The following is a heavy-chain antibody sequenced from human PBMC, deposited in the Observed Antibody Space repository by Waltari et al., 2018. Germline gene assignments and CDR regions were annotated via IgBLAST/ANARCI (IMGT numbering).Heavy chain of an antibody. V-gene: IGHV4-30-4*08. J-gene: IGHJ4*02. CDR3: AREDRLRPIDY. CDR1: GGSTSSGAYS. Sequence: QVQLQESGPGLVKPSPTLSLTCTVSGGSTSSGAYSSSWIRQPPGKGLEWIGYIYYSGSTYYNPSLKSRVTISVDTSKNQFSLKLSSVTAADTAVYNCAREDRLRPIDYWGQGTLVTVSS. D-gene: IGHD5-12*01. CDR2: IYYSGST.